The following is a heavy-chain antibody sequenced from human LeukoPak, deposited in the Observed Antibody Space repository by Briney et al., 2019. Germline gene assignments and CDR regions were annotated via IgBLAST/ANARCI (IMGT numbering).Heavy chain of an antibody. CDR1: GGSFSGYY. J-gene: IGHJ5*02. CDR3: ARDNQLMVRGWNWFDP. CDR2: IYYSGST. D-gene: IGHD3-10*01. Sequence: PSETLSLTCAVYGGSFSGYYWSWIRQPPGKGLEWIGYIYYSGSTNYNPSLKSRVTISVDTSKNQFSLKLSSVTAADTAVYYCARDNQLMVRGWNWFDPWGQGTLVTVSS. V-gene: IGHV4-59*01.